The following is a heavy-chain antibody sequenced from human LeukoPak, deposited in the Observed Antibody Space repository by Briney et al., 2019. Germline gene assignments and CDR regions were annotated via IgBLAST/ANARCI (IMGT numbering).Heavy chain of an antibody. V-gene: IGHV3-23*01. J-gene: IGHJ4*02. CDR2: ISTDAGAK. D-gene: IGHD3-10*01. CDR1: GFTFSNSG. Sequence: PGGSLRLSCAASGFTFSNSGMSWVRPAPGDGLEWVSAISTDAGAKHYADSVKGRFTISRDNSKNTVSLQMSSLRAEDTALYYCAKGSGNGYGSGPFDYWGQGTLVTVSS. CDR3: AKGSGNGYGSGPFDY.